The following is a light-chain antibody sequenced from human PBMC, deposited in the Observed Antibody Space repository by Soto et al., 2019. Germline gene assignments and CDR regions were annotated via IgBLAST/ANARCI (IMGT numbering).Light chain of an antibody. J-gene: IGLJ3*02. V-gene: IGLV2-23*02. CDR2: EVS. Sequence: QSALTQPASVSGSPGQSITISCTGTSSDVGSYDLVSWYQQHPGKAPRLMIHEVSKRPSGVSNRFSGTKSGNTASLTISGLQAEDEADYYCCSYAGSSTPKWVFGGGTKVTVL. CDR1: SSDVGSYDL. CDR3: CSYAGSSTPKWV.